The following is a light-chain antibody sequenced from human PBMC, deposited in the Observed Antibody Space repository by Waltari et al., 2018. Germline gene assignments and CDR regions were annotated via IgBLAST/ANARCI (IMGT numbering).Light chain of an antibody. CDR3: QQYYRSRT. CDR1: QSVFDRSDDKNY. V-gene: IGKV4-1*01. Sequence: QSVFDRSDDKNYLAWYQPKPGQPPKVLFYWASTRESGVPYRFSASGSGTDFTLTINNLQAEDVAVYYCQQYYRSRTFGQGTKVESK. J-gene: IGKJ1*01. CDR2: WAS.